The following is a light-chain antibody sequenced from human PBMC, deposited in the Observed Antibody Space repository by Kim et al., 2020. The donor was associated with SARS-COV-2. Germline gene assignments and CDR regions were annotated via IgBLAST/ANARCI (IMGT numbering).Light chain of an antibody. CDR2: GAS. CDR1: QSVSSSY. V-gene: IGKV3-20*01. J-gene: IGKJ4*01. CDR3: QQYGSSPNT. Sequence: EIVLTQSPGTLSLSPGERATLSCRASQSVSSSYLAWYQQKPGQAARLLIYGASSRATGIPDRFSGSGSGTDFTLTISRLEPEHFAVYYCQQYGSSPNTFGGGTKVDIK.